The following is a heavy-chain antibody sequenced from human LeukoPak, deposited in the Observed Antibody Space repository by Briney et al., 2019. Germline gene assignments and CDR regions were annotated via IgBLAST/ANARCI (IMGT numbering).Heavy chain of an antibody. CDR2: MSYNGNDI. Sequence: GGSLRLSCAASGFTFSSFAMHWVRQTPGKGLEWVAGMSYNGNDIYYEDSLKGRFTISRDNSKNTLYLQMNSLRAEDTAVYYCARDPSRFGEYGYFDYWGQGSLVTVSS. D-gene: IGHD3-10*01. CDR1: GFTFSSFA. V-gene: IGHV3-30*04. CDR3: ARDPSRFGEYGYFDY. J-gene: IGHJ4*02.